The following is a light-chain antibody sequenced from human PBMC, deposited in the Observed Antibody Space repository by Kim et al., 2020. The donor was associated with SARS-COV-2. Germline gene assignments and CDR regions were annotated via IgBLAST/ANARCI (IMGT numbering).Light chain of an antibody. CDR2: GNN. V-gene: IGLV1-40*01. J-gene: IGLJ2*01. CDR3: QSYDGGLSIL. CDR1: AIGTHSD. Sequence: QSVLTQPPSVSGAPGQRVSISCTGSAIGTHSDVHWYQHLPGAAPRLLISGNNNRPSGVPDRFSASKSGTSASLAITGLQAEDEADYYCQSYDGGLSILFGGGTQLTVL.